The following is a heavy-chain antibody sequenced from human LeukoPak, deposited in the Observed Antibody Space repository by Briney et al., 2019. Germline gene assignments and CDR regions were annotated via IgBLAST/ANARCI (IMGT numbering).Heavy chain of an antibody. CDR2: IYYSGST. V-gene: IGHV4-59*12. D-gene: IGHD3-16*01. J-gene: IGHJ4*02. CDR3: ARCSYYDYVLDY. CDR1: GGSISSYY. Sequence: SETLSLTCTVSGGSISSYYWSWIRQPPGKGLEWIGYIYYSGSTNYNPSLKSRVTISVDTSKNQFSLKLSSVTAADTAVYYCARCSYYDYVLDYWGQGTLVTVSS.